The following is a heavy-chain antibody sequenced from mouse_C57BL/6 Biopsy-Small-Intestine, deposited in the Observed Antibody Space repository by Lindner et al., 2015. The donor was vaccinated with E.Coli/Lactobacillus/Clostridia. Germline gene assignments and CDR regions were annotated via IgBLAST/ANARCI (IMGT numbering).Heavy chain of an antibody. V-gene: IGHV1-15*01. CDR1: GYTFTDYE. Sequence: VQLQESGAELVRPGASVTLSCKASGYTFTDYEIHWVKQTPVHGLEWIGAIDPGTGGSAYNQKFKGKAILTADKSSSTAYMELRSLTSEDSAVYYCRPTYYGNFHAMDYWGQGTSVTVSS. J-gene: IGHJ4*01. D-gene: IGHD2-10*01. CDR2: IDPGTGGS. CDR3: RPTYYGNFHAMDY.